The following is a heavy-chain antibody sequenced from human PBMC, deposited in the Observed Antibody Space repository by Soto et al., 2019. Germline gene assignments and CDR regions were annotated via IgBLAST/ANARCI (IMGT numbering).Heavy chain of an antibody. D-gene: IGHD2-21*02. CDR3: ARDRHCGGDCYTPSYVLAV. CDR1: GYTFTSYY. CDR2: INPSGGST. Sequence: GASVKVSCKASGYTFTSYYMHWVRQAPGQGLEWMGIINPSGGSTSYAQKFQGRVTMTRDTSTSTVYMELSSLRSEDTAVYYCARDRHCGGDCYTPSYVLAVCGQGTTVTVSS. J-gene: IGHJ6*02. V-gene: IGHV1-46*01.